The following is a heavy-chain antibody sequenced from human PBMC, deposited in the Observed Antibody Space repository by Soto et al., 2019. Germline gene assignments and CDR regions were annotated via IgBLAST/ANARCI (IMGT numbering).Heavy chain of an antibody. V-gene: IGHV1-18*01. CDR1: GYTFASYG. J-gene: IGHJ6*02. Sequence: GASVKVSCKASGYTFASYGSSWVRQAPGQGLEWMGWISAYNGNTNYAQKLQGRVTMTTDTSTSTAYMELRSLRSDDTAVYYCARDYYGSGSYSYYYYYGMDVWGQGTTLTVSS. D-gene: IGHD3-10*01. CDR2: ISAYNGNT. CDR3: ARDYYGSGSYSYYYYYGMDV.